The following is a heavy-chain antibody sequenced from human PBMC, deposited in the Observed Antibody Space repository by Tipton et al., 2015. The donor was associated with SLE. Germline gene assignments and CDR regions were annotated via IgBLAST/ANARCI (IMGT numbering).Heavy chain of an antibody. CDR1: GGSISSHY. D-gene: IGHD6-13*01. V-gene: IGHV4-59*11. Sequence: TLSLTCTVSGGSISSHYWSWIRQPPGKGLEWIGYIYYSGSTNYNPSLKSRVTISVDTSKNQFSLKLSSVTAADTAVYYCARLGQQLAAFDIWGQGTMVTVSS. J-gene: IGHJ3*02. CDR2: IYYSGST. CDR3: ARLGQQLAAFDI.